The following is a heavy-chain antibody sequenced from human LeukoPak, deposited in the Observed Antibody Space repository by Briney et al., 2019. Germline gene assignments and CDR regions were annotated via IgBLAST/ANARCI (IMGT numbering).Heavy chain of an antibody. CDR1: GDSVSINSVA. CDR3: ARDHCSGGSCHWRFDY. Sequence: SPTLSLTCAISGDSVSINSVAWNWIRQSPSRGLEWLGRTYYRSKWYNDYAVSVKGRITINPDTSKNQFSLQLNSVTPEDTAVYYCARDHCSGGSCHWRFDYWGQGTLVTVSS. J-gene: IGHJ4*02. V-gene: IGHV6-1*01. CDR2: TYYRSKWYN. D-gene: IGHD2-15*01.